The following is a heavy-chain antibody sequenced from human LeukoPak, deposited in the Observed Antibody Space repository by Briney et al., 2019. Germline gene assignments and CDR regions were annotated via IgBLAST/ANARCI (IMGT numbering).Heavy chain of an antibody. CDR3: ARATVTTPPDAFDI. Sequence: SETLSLTCTVSGYSISSGYYWGWIRQPPGKGLEWIGSIYHSESTYYNPSLKSRVTISVDTSKNQFSLKLSSVTAADTAVYYCARATVTTPPDAFDIWGQGTMVTVSS. D-gene: IGHD4-17*01. J-gene: IGHJ3*02. CDR2: IYHSEST. V-gene: IGHV4-38-2*02. CDR1: GYSISSGYY.